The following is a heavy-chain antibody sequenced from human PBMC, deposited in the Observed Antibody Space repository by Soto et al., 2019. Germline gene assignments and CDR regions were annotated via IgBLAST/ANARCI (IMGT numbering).Heavy chain of an antibody. CDR1: GFTFSSYG. CDR2: IWYDGSNK. CDR3: ARDLYSSGCLDY. J-gene: IGHJ4*02. V-gene: IGHV3-33*01. D-gene: IGHD6-19*01. Sequence: VQLVESGGGVVQPGRSLRLSCAASGFTFSSYGMHWVRQAPGKGLEWVAVIWYDGSNKYYADSVKGRFTISRDNSKNTLYLQMNSLRAEDTAVYYCARDLYSSGCLDYWGQGTLVTVSS.